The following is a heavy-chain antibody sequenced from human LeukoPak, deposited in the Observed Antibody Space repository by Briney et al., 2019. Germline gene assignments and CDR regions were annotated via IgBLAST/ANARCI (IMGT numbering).Heavy chain of an antibody. J-gene: IGHJ4*02. D-gene: IGHD2-15*01. Sequence: GGSLRLSCAASGFTFNNYAMHWVRQAPGKGLKWVTVISYDGSNKYYADSVKGRFTISRDNSKNTLYLQMNSLRAEDTAAYYCARSGLNRFDYWGQGTLVTVSS. CDR1: GFTFNNYA. CDR3: ARSGLNRFDY. V-gene: IGHV3-30*04. CDR2: ISYDGSNK.